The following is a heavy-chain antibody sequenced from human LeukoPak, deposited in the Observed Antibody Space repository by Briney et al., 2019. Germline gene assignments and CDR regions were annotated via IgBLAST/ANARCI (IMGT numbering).Heavy chain of an antibody. CDR3: ATAMTS. Sequence: GGSLRLSCAASGFKFDDYGMNWVRQAPGKGLEWVSHISSSGTIIYYADSVKGRFTISRDNAKNSLYLQMNSLRAEDTAVYYCATAMTSWGQGTLVTVSS. CDR2: ISSSGTII. CDR1: GFKFDDYG. V-gene: IGHV3-48*03. J-gene: IGHJ4*02. D-gene: IGHD4-11*01.